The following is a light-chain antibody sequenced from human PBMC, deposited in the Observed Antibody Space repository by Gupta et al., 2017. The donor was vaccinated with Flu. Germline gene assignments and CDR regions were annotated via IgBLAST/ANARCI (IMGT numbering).Light chain of an antibody. J-gene: IGKJ2*01. CDR2: DTS. CDR3: QQRYNWPRT. V-gene: IGKV3-11*01. Sequence: EIVLTQSPATLSLSPGERATLSCRASQSISNYLAWYQRKPGQAPRLLIYDTSNRATGVAARFSGSGSGTDFSLTISSLESEDFAVYYCQQRYNWPRTFGQGTRLEIK. CDR1: QSISNY.